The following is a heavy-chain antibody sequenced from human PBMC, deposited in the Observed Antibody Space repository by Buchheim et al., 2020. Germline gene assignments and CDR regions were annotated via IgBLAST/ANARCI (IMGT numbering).Heavy chain of an antibody. V-gene: IGHV4-34*01. CDR1: GGSFSGYY. J-gene: IGHJ4*02. Sequence: QVQLQQWGAGLLKPSETLSLTCAVYGGSFSGYYWSWIRQPPGKGLEWIGEINHSGSTNYNPSLKSRVTISVDTSKNQFSLKLSSVTAADTAVYYCARGSTLRYFDWLLRGDYFDYWGQGTL. CDR3: ARGSTLRYFDWLLRGDYFDY. D-gene: IGHD3-9*01. CDR2: INHSGST.